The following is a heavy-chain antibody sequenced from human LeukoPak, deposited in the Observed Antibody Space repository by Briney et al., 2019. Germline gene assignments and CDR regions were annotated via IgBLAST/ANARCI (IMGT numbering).Heavy chain of an antibody. CDR2: ISAYNGNT. Sequence: GASVKVSCKASGFTFTSYGISWVRQAPGQGLEWMGWISAYNGNTNYAQKLQGRVTMTTDTSTSTAYMELRSLRFDDTAVYYCARDQGSRSGGAFDYWGQGTLVTVSS. J-gene: IGHJ4*02. V-gene: IGHV1-18*01. CDR1: GFTFTSYG. CDR3: ARDQGSRSGGAFDY. D-gene: IGHD6-19*01.